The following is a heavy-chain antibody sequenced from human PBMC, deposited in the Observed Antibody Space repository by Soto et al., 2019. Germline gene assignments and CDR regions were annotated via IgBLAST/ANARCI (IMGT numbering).Heavy chain of an antibody. CDR3: ASGVVPAAKRDY. V-gene: IGHV4-31*03. CDR1: GGSISSGGYY. D-gene: IGHD2-2*01. J-gene: IGHJ4*02. CDR2: IYYSGST. Sequence: PSETLSLTCTVSGGSISSGGYYGSWIRQHPGKGLEWIGYIYYSGSTYYNPSLKSRVTISVDTSKNQFSLKLSSVTAADTAVYYCASGVVPAAKRDYWGQGTLVTVSS.